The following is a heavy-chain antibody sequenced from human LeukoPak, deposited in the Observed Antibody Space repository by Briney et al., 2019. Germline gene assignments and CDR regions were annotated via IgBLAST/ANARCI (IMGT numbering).Heavy chain of an antibody. CDR1: GGSFSGYY. J-gene: IGHJ4*02. Sequence: SETLSLTCAVYGGSFSGYYWSWIRQPPGKGLEWIGEINHSGSTNYNPSLKSRVTISVDTSKNQFSLKLSSVTAADTAVYYCARSGTAYYFDYWGQGTLVTVPS. CDR3: ARSGTAYYFDY. V-gene: IGHV4-34*01. CDR2: INHSGST. D-gene: IGHD1-1*01.